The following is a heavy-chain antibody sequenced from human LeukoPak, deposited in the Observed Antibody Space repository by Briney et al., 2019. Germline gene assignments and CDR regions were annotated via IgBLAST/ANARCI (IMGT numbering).Heavy chain of an antibody. Sequence: SQTLSLTCTVSGGLISRIEYYWGWVRQSPVKGLEWLGHIYHTGTTLYSPHLNNRLTVSEDSSKNQFSLTLNSVTAADTAVYYCASVSVWELATHTGGSFDYWGRGILVTVSS. J-gene: IGHJ4*02. CDR1: GGLISRIEYY. CDR3: ASVSVWELATHTGGSFDY. CDR2: IYHTGTT. V-gene: IGHV4-30-4*01. D-gene: IGHD1-26*01.